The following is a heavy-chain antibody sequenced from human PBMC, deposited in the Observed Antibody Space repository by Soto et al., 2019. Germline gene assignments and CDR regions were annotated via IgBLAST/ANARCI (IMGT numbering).Heavy chain of an antibody. CDR1: GVSITHGAYY. CDR3: ASVESASWLDY. D-gene: IGHD6-13*01. V-gene: IGHV4-31*03. CDR2: IYYSGDT. Sequence: QVQLQESGPGLVKPSQTLSLTCTVSGVSITHGAYYWSWIRQHPGKGLEWIGYIYYSGDTQYNPSLKRRISISVDTSKNQFSLDLRSVTAADTATYYCASVESASWLDYWGQGTLVTVSS. J-gene: IGHJ4*02.